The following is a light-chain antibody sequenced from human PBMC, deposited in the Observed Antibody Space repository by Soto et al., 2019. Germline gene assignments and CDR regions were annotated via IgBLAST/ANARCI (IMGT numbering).Light chain of an antibody. J-gene: IGKJ5*01. Sequence: ESVLKQSPGTLSLSPGESATLSCLASQSVSSYLAWYQQKPGQAPRLLIYDASNRATGIPDRFSGSESGTDFTLTINSLEPEDSAVYYCQQYGRSPPFGQGTRLEIK. CDR2: DAS. CDR3: QQYGRSPP. V-gene: IGKV3-20*01. CDR1: QSVSSY.